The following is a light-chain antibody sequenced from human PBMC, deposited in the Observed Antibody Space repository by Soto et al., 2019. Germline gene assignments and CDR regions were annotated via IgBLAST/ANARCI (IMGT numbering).Light chain of an antibody. Sequence: EIVLTQSPVTLSLSPGDRATLSCRASQSVSSSHLAWYQQRPGQAPRLLIFAASNRATGIPDRFIGSGSGPDVTLTLIRLEPEDSAVCSCQHYGKSPVFGPGNKVEIK. V-gene: IGKV3-20*01. CDR1: QSVSSSH. J-gene: IGKJ3*01. CDR2: AAS. CDR3: QHYGKSPV.